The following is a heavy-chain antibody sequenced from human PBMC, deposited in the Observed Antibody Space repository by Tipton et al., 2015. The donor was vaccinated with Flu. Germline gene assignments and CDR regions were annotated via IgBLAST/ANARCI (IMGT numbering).Heavy chain of an antibody. CDR2: IDYSGST. V-gene: IGHV4-39*01. CDR1: GDSIRGGIYY. CDR3: ARHRYYADETGPGVYFTH. Sequence: PGLVKPSETLSLTCTVSGDSIRGGIYYWGWIRQPPGKGLEWLGNIDYSGSTYYKSSLKSRVTISLDTSKNQFSLKLSSVTAADTAVYFCARHRYYADETGPGVYFTHWGQGTRVTVSA. J-gene: IGHJ4*02. D-gene: IGHD3-3*01.